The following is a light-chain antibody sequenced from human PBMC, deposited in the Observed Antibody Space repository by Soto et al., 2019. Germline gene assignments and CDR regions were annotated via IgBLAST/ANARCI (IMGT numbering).Light chain of an antibody. V-gene: IGKV3-20*01. CDR2: GAS. J-gene: IGKJ5*01. Sequence: EIVLTQSPGTLSLSPGERATLSCRASQSVSSSYLAWYQQKPGQAPRLLIDGASSRATGIPDRVSGSGSGTDFTLTISRLEPEDFVVYYCQQYGSSPITFGQGTRLEI. CDR1: QSVSSSY. CDR3: QQYGSSPIT.